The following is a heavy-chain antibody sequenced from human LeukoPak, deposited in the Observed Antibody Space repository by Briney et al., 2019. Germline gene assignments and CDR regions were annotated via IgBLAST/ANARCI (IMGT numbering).Heavy chain of an antibody. V-gene: IGHV3-20*04. CDR2: INWNGGST. D-gene: IGHD3-10*01. CDR3: ARDLGYYYGSGSHLDY. CDR1: GFTFDDYG. Sequence: GGSLRLSCAASGFTFDDYGMSWARQAPGKGLEWVSGINWNGGSTGYADSVKGRFTISRDNAKNSLYLQMNSLRAEDTALYYCARDLGYYYGSGSHLDYWGQGTLVTVSS. J-gene: IGHJ4*02.